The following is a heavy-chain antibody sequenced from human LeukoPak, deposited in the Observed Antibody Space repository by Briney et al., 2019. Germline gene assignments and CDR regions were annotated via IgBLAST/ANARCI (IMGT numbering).Heavy chain of an antibody. CDR2: IGDTGRAR. D-gene: IGHD3-16*01. J-gene: IGHJ2*01. V-gene: IGHV3-30*03. CDR1: GFTFSRHG. CDR3: AREAAWGNWYFDL. Sequence: GGSLRLSCAASGFTFSRHGMHWVRQAPGKGLEWVAVIGDTGRARYYADSVTGRFTTSRDNSQNTLYLEMNSLRYEDTALYYCAREAAWGNWYFDLWGRGTLVTVSS.